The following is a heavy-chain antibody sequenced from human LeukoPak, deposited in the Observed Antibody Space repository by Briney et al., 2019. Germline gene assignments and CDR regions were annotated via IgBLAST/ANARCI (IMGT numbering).Heavy chain of an antibody. CDR1: GFTFSSYA. Sequence: PGGSLRLSCAASGFTFSSYAMSWVRQAPGKGLEWVSIIYSGGNTYYADSVKGRFTISRDNSKNTLYLQMTSLRAEDTAVYYCTRVKVAGSSDYWGQGTLVTVSS. CDR2: IYSGGNT. CDR3: TRVKVAGSSDY. J-gene: IGHJ4*02. D-gene: IGHD6-19*01. V-gene: IGHV3-53*01.